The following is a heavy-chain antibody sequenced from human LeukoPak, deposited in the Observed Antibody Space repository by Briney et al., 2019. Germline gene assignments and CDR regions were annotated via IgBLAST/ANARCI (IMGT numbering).Heavy chain of an antibody. J-gene: IGHJ4*02. CDR3: VKVSSAQDYSSGWYEY. CDR1: GFTFSSYA. V-gene: IGHV3-64*03. D-gene: IGHD6-19*01. Sequence: TGGSLRLSCSASGFTFSSYAMHWVRQAPGKGLEYVSAISSNGGSTYYADSMKGRFTISRDNPKNTLYLQMSSLRAEDTAVYYCVKVSSAQDYSSGWYEYWGQGTLVTVSS. CDR2: ISSNGGST.